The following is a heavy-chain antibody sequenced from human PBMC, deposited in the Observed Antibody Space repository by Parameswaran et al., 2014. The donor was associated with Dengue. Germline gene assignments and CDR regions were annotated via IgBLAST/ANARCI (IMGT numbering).Heavy chain of an antibody. D-gene: IGHD4-11*01. CDR2: IYYSGST. Sequence: AISSARWIRQPPGKGLEWIGYIYYSGSTNYNPSLKSRVTISVDTSKNQFSLKLSSVTAADTAVYYCAREYDYMGMAYAIDYWGQGTLVTVSS. CDR1: AISSA. J-gene: IGHJ4*02. V-gene: IGHV4-59*01. CDR3: AREYDYMGMAYAIDY.